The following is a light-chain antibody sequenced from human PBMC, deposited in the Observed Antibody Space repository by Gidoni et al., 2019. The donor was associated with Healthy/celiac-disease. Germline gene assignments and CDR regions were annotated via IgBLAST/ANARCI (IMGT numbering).Light chain of an antibody. CDR3: MEDIQTLELT. CDR2: LGS. J-gene: IGKJ4*01. CDR1: QSLLHSNGYNY. V-gene: IGKV2-28*01. Sequence: EIVMTQSPPSLPVTPGEPASISCRSSQSLLHSNGYNYLDWYQPKKGQTKQLLIHLGSNRVSGATDRFSGSGLGADCTVKNSRVEAEDVGVYYCMEDIQTLELTFGGGTKVEIK.